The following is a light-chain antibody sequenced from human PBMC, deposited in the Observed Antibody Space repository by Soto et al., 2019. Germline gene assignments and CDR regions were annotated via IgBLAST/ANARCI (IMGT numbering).Light chain of an antibody. CDR1: SNDVGHFNY. Sequence: QSVLAQPASASGSPGQSITISCTGTSNDVGHFNYVSWFQQHPGKAPKLLIFDVSNWPSGVSDRFSGSKSGNTASLTISGLQPEDEADYYCTSFTTSNTFVFGSGTKVTVL. J-gene: IGLJ1*01. CDR2: DVS. CDR3: TSFTTSNTFV. V-gene: IGLV2-14*03.